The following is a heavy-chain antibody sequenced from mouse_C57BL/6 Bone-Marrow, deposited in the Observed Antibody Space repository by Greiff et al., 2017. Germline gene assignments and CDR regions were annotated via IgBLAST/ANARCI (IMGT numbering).Heavy chain of an antibody. CDR2: IDPSDSYT. CDR3: ARSYGSSLDY. J-gene: IGHJ2*01. V-gene: IGHV1-50*01. D-gene: IGHD1-1*01. Sequence: VQLQQPGAELVKPGASVKLSCKASGYTFTSYWMQWVKQRPGQGLEWIGEIDPSDSYTNYNQKFKGKATLTVDTSSSTAYMQLSSLTSEDSAVYYCARSYGSSLDYWGQGTTLTVSS. CDR1: GYTFTSYW.